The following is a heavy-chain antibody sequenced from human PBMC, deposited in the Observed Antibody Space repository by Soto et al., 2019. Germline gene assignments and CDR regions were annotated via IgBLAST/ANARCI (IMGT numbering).Heavy chain of an antibody. CDR2: IIPIFGTA. V-gene: IGHV1-69*06. D-gene: IGHD3-9*01. CDR1: GGTFSSYA. J-gene: IGHJ4*02. CDR3: ARGHILTGPYYFDY. Sequence: ASVKVSCKASGGTFSSYAISWVRQAPGQGLEWMGGIIPIFGTANYAQKFQGRVTITADKSTSTAYMELSSLRSEDTAVYYCARGHILTGPYYFDYWGQGTQVTVSS.